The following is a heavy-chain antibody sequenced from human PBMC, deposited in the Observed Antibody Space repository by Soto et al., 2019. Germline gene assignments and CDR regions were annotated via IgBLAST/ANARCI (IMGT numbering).Heavy chain of an antibody. CDR3: ARCLHCSNGGRFDP. CDR1: GVSIGSHNW. Sequence: SETLSLTCAVSGVSIGSHNWWTWVRQAPGKGLEWIGEMWPSGGTTYNPSLRNRVTISVDNSKNHLSLTLTSVTAADTAIYYCARCLHCSNGGRFDPWGQGALVTVSS. CDR2: MWPSGGT. J-gene: IGHJ5*02. D-gene: IGHD2-8*01. V-gene: IGHV4-4*02.